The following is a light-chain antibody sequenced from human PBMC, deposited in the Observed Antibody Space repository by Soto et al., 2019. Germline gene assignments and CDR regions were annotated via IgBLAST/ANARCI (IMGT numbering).Light chain of an antibody. CDR3: QQYDNLPPFT. CDR2: GAS. J-gene: IGKJ3*01. Sequence: DIQMTQSPSSLSASVGARVSITCQASQDIRTSLSWFQQKPGRAPNLLIYGASNLETGVPSRFRGSGSGRDFTFTISSLQPEDIATYYCQQYDNLPPFTFGPGTKVEIK. V-gene: IGKV1-33*01. CDR1: QDIRTS.